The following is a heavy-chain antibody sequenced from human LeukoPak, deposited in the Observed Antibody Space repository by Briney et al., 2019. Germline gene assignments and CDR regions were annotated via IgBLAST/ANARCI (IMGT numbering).Heavy chain of an antibody. Sequence: AGGSLRLSCAASGFTFSSYSMNWVRQAPGKGLEWVSYISSSSTIYYADSVKGRFTISRDNAKNSLYLQMNSLRAEDTAVYYCARDRSIAARLDYWGQGTLVTVSS. CDR2: ISSSSTI. D-gene: IGHD6-13*01. J-gene: IGHJ4*02. CDR1: GFTFSSYS. V-gene: IGHV3-48*01. CDR3: ARDRSIAARLDY.